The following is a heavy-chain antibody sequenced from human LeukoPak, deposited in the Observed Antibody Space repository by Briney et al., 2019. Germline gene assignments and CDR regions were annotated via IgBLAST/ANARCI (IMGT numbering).Heavy chain of an antibody. CDR2: INHSGST. Sequence: SETLSLTCAVYGGSFSGYYWSWIRQPPGKGLGWIGEINHSGSTNYNPSLKSRVTISVDTSKNQFSLKLSSVTAADTAVYYCATQPYGGSDYWGQGTLVTVSS. D-gene: IGHD4-23*01. CDR1: GGSFSGYY. V-gene: IGHV4-34*01. CDR3: ATQPYGGSDY. J-gene: IGHJ4*02.